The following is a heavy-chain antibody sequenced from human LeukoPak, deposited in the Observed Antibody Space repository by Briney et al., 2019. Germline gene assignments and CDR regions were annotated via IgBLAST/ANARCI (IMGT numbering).Heavy chain of an antibody. CDR3: AKGRHSSGWQGNDY. V-gene: IGHV3-74*01. CDR1: GFTFSNYW. CDR2: INIDGSST. Sequence: PGGSLRLSCAASGFTFSNYWMHWVRQAPEKGLVWVSRINIDGSSTNYADSVKGRFTISRDNAKNTLYLQMNSLRAEDTAVYYCAKGRHSSGWQGNDYWGQGTLVTVSS. J-gene: IGHJ4*02. D-gene: IGHD6-19*01.